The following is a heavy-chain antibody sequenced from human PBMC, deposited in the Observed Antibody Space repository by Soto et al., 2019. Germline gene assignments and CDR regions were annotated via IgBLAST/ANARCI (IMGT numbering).Heavy chain of an antibody. J-gene: IGHJ4*02. CDR2: IYPGDSDT. V-gene: IGHV5-51*01. D-gene: IGHD3-3*01. CDR1: GYSFTSYW. Sequence: GESLKISCKGSGYSFTSYWIGWVRQMPGKGLEWMGIIYPGDSDTRYGPSFQGQVTISADKSISTAYLQWSSLKASDTAMYYCARQGASYYDFWSGYYMVGDFDYWGQGTLVTVSS. CDR3: ARQGASYYDFWSGYYMVGDFDY.